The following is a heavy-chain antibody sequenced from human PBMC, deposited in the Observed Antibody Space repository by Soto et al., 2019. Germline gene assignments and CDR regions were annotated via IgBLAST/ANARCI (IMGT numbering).Heavy chain of an antibody. CDR1: GFSVTNSY. J-gene: IGHJ6*02. CDR2: LYSSGTT. CDR3: ARDWSKFSYNYPYYYAMDA. Sequence: EVQLVETGGGLIQPGGSLRFSCSVSGFSVTNSYINWVRQAPGKGLEWVSILYSSGTTYYADSVRGRFTVSRDDSKNTLFLHMNSLRADDTAVYYCARDWSKFSYNYPYYYAMDAWGQGTTVTVSS. D-gene: IGHD5-18*01. V-gene: IGHV3-53*02.